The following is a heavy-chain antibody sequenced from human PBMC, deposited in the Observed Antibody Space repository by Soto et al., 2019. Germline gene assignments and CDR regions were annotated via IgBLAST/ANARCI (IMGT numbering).Heavy chain of an antibody. D-gene: IGHD6-13*01. J-gene: IGHJ4*02. CDR3: ARAPHSRLFDY. V-gene: IGHV4-59*01. Sequence: SETLSLTCTVSGGSISSYYWSWIRQPPGKGLEWIGYIYYSGSTNYNPSLKSRVTISVDTSKNQFSLKLRSVTAADTAVYYCARAPHSRLFDYWGQGTLVTVSS. CDR2: IYYSGST. CDR1: GGSISSYY.